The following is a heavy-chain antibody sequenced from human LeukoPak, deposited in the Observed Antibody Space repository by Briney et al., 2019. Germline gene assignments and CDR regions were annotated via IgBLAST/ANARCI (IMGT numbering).Heavy chain of an antibody. Sequence: SETLSLTCAVYGGSFSGYYWSWSRQPPGKGLEWIGEINHSGSTNYNPSLKSRVTISVDTSKNQFSLKLSSVTAADTAVYYCARSYIAARGKYFDLWGRRTLVTVSS. CDR2: INHSGST. V-gene: IGHV4-34*01. D-gene: IGHD6-6*01. CDR3: ARSYIAARGKYFDL. CDR1: GGSFSGYY. J-gene: IGHJ2*01.